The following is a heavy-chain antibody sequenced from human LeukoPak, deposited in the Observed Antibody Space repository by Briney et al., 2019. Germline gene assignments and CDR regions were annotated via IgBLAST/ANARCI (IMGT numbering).Heavy chain of an antibody. Sequence: GGSLRLSRAVSGFNFDDYAMHWVRQAPGKGLEWVSRISWDSGTIDYADSVKGRFTISRDNAKNSPYLRMTRLRAEDTALYYCVTPHLLRGSFDYWGQGTLVAVSS. V-gene: IGHV3-9*01. J-gene: IGHJ4*02. CDR3: VTPHLLRGSFDY. CDR2: ISWDSGTI. CDR1: GFNFDDYA. D-gene: IGHD3-16*01.